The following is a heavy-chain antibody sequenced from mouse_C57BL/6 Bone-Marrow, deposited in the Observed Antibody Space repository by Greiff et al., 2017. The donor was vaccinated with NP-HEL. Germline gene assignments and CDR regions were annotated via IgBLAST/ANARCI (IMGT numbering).Heavy chain of an antibody. J-gene: IGHJ4*01. V-gene: IGHV1-63*01. CDR1: GYTFTNYW. D-gene: IGHD1-1*01. CDR2: IYPGGGYT. Sequence: VKLVESGAELVRPGTSVKMSCKASGYTFTNYWIGWAKQRPGHGLEWIGDIYPGGGYTNYNEKFKGKATLTADKSSSTAYMQFSSLTSEDSAIYYCARCDYGSRDYAMDYWGQGTSVTVSS. CDR3: ARCDYGSRDYAMDY.